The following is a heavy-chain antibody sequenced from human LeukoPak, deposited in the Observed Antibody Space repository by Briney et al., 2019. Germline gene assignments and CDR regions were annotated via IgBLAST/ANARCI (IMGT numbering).Heavy chain of an antibody. CDR2: IWYDGSNK. CDR1: GFSFSSYW. V-gene: IGHV3-33*08. CDR3: ARLRNDAFDI. D-gene: IGHD1-14*01. Sequence: GGSLRLSCAASGFSFSSYWMHWVRRAPGKGLEWVAVIWYDGSNKYYVDSVKGRFTISRDNSKSTLYLQMNSLRAEDTAVYYCARLRNDAFDIWGQGTVVTVSS. J-gene: IGHJ3*02.